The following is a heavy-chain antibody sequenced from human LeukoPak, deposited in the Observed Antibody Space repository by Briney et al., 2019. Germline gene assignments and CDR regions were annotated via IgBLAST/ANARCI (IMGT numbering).Heavy chain of an antibody. CDR1: GGSISSFY. D-gene: IGHD5-18*01. CDR2: IYSSGTT. CDR3: ARGREAGYNYKALFDP. V-gene: IGHV4-59*01. J-gene: IGHJ5*02. Sequence: SETLSLTCTVSGGSISSFYWSWIRQPPGKGLEWIGYIYSSGTTNYNPSLENRVTTSVDTSKNQFSLKLSSVTAADTVVYYCARGREAGYNYKALFDPWGQGTLVTVSS.